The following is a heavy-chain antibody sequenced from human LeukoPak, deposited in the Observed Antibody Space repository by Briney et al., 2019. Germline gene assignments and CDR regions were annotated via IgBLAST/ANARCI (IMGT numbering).Heavy chain of an antibody. CDR2: ISGSGGST. D-gene: IGHD2-2*01. V-gene: IGHV3-23*01. CDR1: GFTFSSYA. CDR3: AKDRAALPVTTYNFDF. J-gene: IGHJ4*02. Sequence: PGGSLRLSCAASGFTFSSYAMSWVRQAPGKGLEWVSAISGSGGSTYYADSVRGRFTISRDNSKNTLYLQMNNLRAEDTAVYYCAKDRAALPVTTYNFDFWGQGTLVTVSS.